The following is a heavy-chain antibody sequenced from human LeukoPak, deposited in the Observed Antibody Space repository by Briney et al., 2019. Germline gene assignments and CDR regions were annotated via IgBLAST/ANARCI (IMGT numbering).Heavy chain of an antibody. Sequence: SETLSLTCTVSGGSISSYYWSWIRQPPGKGLEWIGYIYYSGSTNYNPSLKSRVTISVDTSKNQFSLKLSSVTAADTAVYYCAKWSVWGSYYFDSWGQGTQVTVSS. D-gene: IGHD3-16*01. J-gene: IGHJ4*02. CDR2: IYYSGST. CDR1: GGSISSYY. CDR3: AKWSVWGSYYFDS. V-gene: IGHV4-59*01.